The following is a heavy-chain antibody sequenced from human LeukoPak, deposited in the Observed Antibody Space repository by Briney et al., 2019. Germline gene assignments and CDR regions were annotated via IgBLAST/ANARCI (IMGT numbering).Heavy chain of an antibody. J-gene: IGHJ4*02. CDR2: ISYDGSNK. D-gene: IGHD3-16*02. CDR3: ASPAVWGELSLRY. V-gene: IGHV3-30-3*01. Sequence: GGSLRLSCAASGFTFSSYAMHWVRQAPGKGLEWVAVISYDGSNKYYADSVKGRFTISRDNSKNTLYLQMNSLRAEDTAVYYCASPAVWGELSLRYWGQGTLVTVSS. CDR1: GFTFSSYA.